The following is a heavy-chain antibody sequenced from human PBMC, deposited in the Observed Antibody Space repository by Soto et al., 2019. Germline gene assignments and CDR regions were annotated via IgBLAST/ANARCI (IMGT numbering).Heavy chain of an antibody. CDR3: AREGGNLNWFAP. CDR2: ISSSSSTI. V-gene: IGHV3-48*02. D-gene: IGHD1-26*01. Sequence: EVQLVESGGGLVQTGGSLRLSCAASGFTFSSYSMNWVRQAAGKWLEWVSYISSSSSTIYYSDSVKGRFTISRDNAKNSLYLQMNSLRDEDTAVYYCAREGGNLNWFAPWGQGTLVTVSS. J-gene: IGHJ5*02. CDR1: GFTFSSYS.